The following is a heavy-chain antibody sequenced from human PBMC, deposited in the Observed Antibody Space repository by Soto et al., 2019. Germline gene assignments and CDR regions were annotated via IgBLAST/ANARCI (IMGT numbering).Heavy chain of an antibody. J-gene: IGHJ6*02. D-gene: IGHD6-6*01. CDR2: MYHSGST. V-gene: IGHV4-38-2*01. CDR3: ARSMYSTSAQVYYGMDV. Sequence: PSETLSLTCAVSGYSIRSGYFWGWSRQPPGRGLVWIGSMYHSGSTYYNLSLKSRVTISVETYKNQLSLKLRSATAAATAVYCCARSMYSTSAQVYYGMDVWGRGTTVTVSS. CDR1: GYSIRSGYF.